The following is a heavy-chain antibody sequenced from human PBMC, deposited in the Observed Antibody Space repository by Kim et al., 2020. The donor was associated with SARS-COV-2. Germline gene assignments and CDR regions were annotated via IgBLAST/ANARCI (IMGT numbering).Heavy chain of an antibody. Sequence: ASVKVSCKVSGYTLTELSMHWVRQAPGKGLEWMGGFDPEDGETIYAQKFQGRVTMTEDTSTDTAYMELSSLRSEDTAVYYCATVSPLGVTTVEDYYYYGMDVWGQGTTVTVSS. V-gene: IGHV1-24*01. D-gene: IGHD4-4*01. CDR1: GYTLTELS. CDR2: FDPEDGET. CDR3: ATVSPLGVTTVEDYYYYGMDV. J-gene: IGHJ6*02.